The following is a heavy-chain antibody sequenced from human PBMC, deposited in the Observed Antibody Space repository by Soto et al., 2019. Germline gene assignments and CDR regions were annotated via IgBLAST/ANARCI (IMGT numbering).Heavy chain of an antibody. CDR2: IYYSGST. D-gene: IGHD3-16*01. CDR1: GGSISSYY. V-gene: IGHV4-59*08. CDR3: ARRWGDYFDY. J-gene: IGHJ4*02. Sequence: SETLSLTCAVSGGSISSYYWSWIRQPPGKGLEWIGYIYYSGSTNYNPSLKSRVTISVDTSKNQFSLKLSLKLSSVTAADTPAYYCARRWGDYFDYWGQGTLVTVSS.